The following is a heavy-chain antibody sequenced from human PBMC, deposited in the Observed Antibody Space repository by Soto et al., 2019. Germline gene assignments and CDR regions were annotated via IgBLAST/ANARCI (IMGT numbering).Heavy chain of an antibody. CDR1: GYTFTSYG. D-gene: IGHD3-10*01. CDR2: ISAYNGNT. J-gene: IGHJ4*02. CDR3: ARDDMVRGVTTFDY. Sequence: ASVKVSCKASGYTFTSYGISWVRQAPGQGLEGMGWISAYNGNTNYAQKLQGRVTMTTDTSTSTAYMELRSLRSDATAVYYCARDDMVRGVTTFDYWGQGTLVTAPQ. V-gene: IGHV1-18*01.